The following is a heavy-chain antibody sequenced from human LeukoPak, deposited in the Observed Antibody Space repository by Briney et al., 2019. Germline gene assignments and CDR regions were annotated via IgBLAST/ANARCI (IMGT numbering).Heavy chain of an antibody. Sequence: KASETLSLTCTVSGGSMSGFYWSWIRQPAGKGLEWIGRVFTTGNTNYNPSLKSRVTMSVDTSKKQFSLRLTSVTAADTAVYYCARENVADVEDYWGQGIPVTVSS. J-gene: IGHJ4*02. D-gene: IGHD3-3*01. CDR2: VFTTGNT. V-gene: IGHV4-4*07. CDR3: ARENVADVEDY. CDR1: GGSMSGFY.